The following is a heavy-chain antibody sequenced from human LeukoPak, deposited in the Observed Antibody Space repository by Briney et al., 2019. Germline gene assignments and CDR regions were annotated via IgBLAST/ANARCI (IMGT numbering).Heavy chain of an antibody. CDR1: GGSISSYY. CDR2: IYYSGST. J-gene: IGHJ6*03. V-gene: IGHV4-59*01. Sequence: PSETLSLTCTVSGGSISSYYWSWIRQPPGKGLEWIGYIYYSGSTNYNPSLKSRVTISVDTSKNQFSLKLSSVTAADTAVYYCARGHVKVGATSSQRYYYYYYMDVWGKGTTVTISS. D-gene: IGHD1-26*01. CDR3: ARGHVKVGATSSQRYYYYYYMDV.